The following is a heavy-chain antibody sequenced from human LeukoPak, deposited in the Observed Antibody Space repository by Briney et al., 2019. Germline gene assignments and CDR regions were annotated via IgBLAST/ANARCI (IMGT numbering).Heavy chain of an antibody. V-gene: IGHV3-23*01. CDR2: ISGGGDDT. J-gene: IGHJ3*02. CDR3: ATRYCSGGSCYSRDAFDI. Sequence: GGSLRLSCAVSGFIFSSSAMRWVRQAPGKGLEWVSAISGGGDDTYYADSVKGRFTISRDNSKNTLYLQMNSLRAEDTAVYYCATRYCSGGSCYSRDAFDIWGQGTMVTVSS. CDR1: GFIFSSSA. D-gene: IGHD2-15*01.